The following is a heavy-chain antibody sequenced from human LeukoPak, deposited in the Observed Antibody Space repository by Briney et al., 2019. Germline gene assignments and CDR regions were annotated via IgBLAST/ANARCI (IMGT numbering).Heavy chain of an antibody. D-gene: IGHD3-10*01. CDR2: IYYGGST. V-gene: IGHV4-39*01. J-gene: IGHJ4*02. CDR3: ARHYGP. Sequence: AETLSFTGTVSGVSISGSSYYWGWIRQPPGKGLEWIGSIYYGGSTYYNPSLKSRATISVDTSKNHFSLKLNSVTATDTAVYYCARHYGPWGQGSLVTVSS. CDR1: GVSISGSSYY.